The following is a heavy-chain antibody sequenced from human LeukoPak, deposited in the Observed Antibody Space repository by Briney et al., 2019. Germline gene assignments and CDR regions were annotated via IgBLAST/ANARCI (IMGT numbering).Heavy chain of an antibody. CDR3: ARDPANSYYYYYMDV. CDR1: GFTFSSYW. D-gene: IGHD4/OR15-4a*01. Sequence: PGGSLRLSCAASGFTFSSYWMHWVRQAPGKGLVWVSRINSDGSSTSYADSVKGRFTISRDNAKNTLYLQMNSLRAEDTAVYCCARDPANSYYYYYMDVWGKGTTVTVSS. CDR2: INSDGSST. J-gene: IGHJ6*03. V-gene: IGHV3-74*01.